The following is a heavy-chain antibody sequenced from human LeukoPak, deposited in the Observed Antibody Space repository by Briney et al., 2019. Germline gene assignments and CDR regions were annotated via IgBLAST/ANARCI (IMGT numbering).Heavy chain of an antibody. Sequence: GASVKVSCKASGYTFTSYGISWVRQAPGQGHEWMGWISAYNGNTNYAQKLQGRVTMTTDTSTSTAYMELRSLRSDDTAVYYCARGGQQLVLQYYYMDVWGKGTTVTVSS. D-gene: IGHD6-13*01. CDR1: GYTFTSYG. J-gene: IGHJ6*03. V-gene: IGHV1-18*01. CDR2: ISAYNGNT. CDR3: ARGGQQLVLQYYYMDV.